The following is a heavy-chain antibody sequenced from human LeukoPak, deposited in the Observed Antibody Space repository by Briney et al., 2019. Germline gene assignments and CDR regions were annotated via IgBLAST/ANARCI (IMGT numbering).Heavy chain of an antibody. J-gene: IGHJ6*03. V-gene: IGHV4-39*07. CDR3: ARVTRGGHYYYMDV. CDR2: IYYSGST. CDR1: GGSISSSSYY. Sequence: SETLSLTCTVSGGSISSSSYYWGWIRQPPGKGLEWIGSIYYSGSTYYNPSLKSRVTISVDTSKNQFSLKLSSVTAADTAVYYCARVTRGGHYYYMDVWGKGTTVTVSS. D-gene: IGHD5-12*01.